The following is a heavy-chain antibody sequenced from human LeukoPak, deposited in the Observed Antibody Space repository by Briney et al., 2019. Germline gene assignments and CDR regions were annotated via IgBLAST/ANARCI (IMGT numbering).Heavy chain of an antibody. CDR3: AKDVSSWFGKLSGFDY. J-gene: IGHJ4*02. V-gene: IGHV3-9*01. CDR2: ISWNSGSI. Sequence: GGSLRLSCAASGFTFDDYAMHWVRQAPGKGLEWVSGISWNSGSIGYADSVKGRFTISRDNAKNSLYLQMNSLRAEDTALYYCAKDVSSWFGKLSGFDYWGQGTLVTVSS. D-gene: IGHD3-10*01. CDR1: GFTFDDYA.